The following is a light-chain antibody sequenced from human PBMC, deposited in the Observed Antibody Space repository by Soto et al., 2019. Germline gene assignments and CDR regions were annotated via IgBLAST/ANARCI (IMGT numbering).Light chain of an antibody. CDR2: AAS. Sequence: IQMTQSQSSLSASVGDRVTITCRASQSIGSYLSWYQQKPGKAPNLLIYAASNLQSGVPSRFSARGSGTDFTLTINNLQPEDFATYYCQQSHTFPITFGQGTRLEIK. CDR1: QSIGSY. J-gene: IGKJ5*01. CDR3: QQSHTFPIT. V-gene: IGKV1-39*01.